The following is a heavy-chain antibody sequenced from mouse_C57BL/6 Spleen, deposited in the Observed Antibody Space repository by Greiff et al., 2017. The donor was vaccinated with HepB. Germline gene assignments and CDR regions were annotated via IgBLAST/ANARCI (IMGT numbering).Heavy chain of an antibody. J-gene: IGHJ3*01. CDR1: GYTFTEYT. Sequence: VKLVESGAELVKPGASVKLSCKASGYTFTEYTIHWVKQRPGQGLEWIGWFYPGSGSTNYNEKFKDKATLTADKSSSTVYMELSRLTSEDSAVYFCAEHEEESGELGQFAYWGQGTLVTVSA. CDR3: AEHEEESGELGQFAY. D-gene: IGHD4-1*01. CDR2: FYPGSGST. V-gene: IGHV1-62-2*01.